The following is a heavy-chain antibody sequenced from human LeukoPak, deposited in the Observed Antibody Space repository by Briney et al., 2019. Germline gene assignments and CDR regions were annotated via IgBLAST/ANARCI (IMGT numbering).Heavy chain of an antibody. CDR3: ARAIFGVVPSRLYYYYYYMHL. J-gene: IGHJ6*03. Sequence: ASXKVSCKASGYTFTSYDMNWVRQATGQGLEWMGWMNPNSGNTGYAQKFQGRVTITRNTSISTAYMEMSRLRSEDTAVYYCARAIFGVVPSRLYYYYYYMHLWGKGTTVTVSS. D-gene: IGHD3-3*02. V-gene: IGHV1-8*03. CDR2: MNPNSGNT. CDR1: GYTFTSYD.